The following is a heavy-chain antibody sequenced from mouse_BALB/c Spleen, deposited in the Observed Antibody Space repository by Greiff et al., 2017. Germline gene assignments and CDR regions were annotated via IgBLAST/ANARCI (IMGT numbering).Heavy chain of an antibody. Sequence: DVLLVASGGGLVTPGGSLKLSCAASGFTFSSYTMSWVRQTPEKRLEWVATISSGGSYTYYPDSVKGRFTISRDNAKNTLYLQMSSLKSEDTAMYYCTRDEEDYDEYWGQGKTRTVAA. V-gene: IGHV5-6-4*01. CDR2: ISSGGSYT. D-gene: IGHD2-4*01. CDR3: TRDEEDYDEY. J-gene: IGHJ2*01. CDR1: GFTFSSYT.